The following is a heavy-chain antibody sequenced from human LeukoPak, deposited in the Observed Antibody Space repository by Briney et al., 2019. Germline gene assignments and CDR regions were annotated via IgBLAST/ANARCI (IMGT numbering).Heavy chain of an antibody. Sequence: GGSLRLSCAASGFTFSTYWMAWVHQAPGKGLEWVANIKQDGSEKYYVDSVKGRFTISRDNSKKSLYLQMNSLRAEDTAVYYCARDNLGALDYWGQGTLVTVSS. CDR1: GFTFSTYW. V-gene: IGHV3-7*01. CDR3: ARDNLGALDY. D-gene: IGHD1-26*01. CDR2: IKQDGSEK. J-gene: IGHJ4*02.